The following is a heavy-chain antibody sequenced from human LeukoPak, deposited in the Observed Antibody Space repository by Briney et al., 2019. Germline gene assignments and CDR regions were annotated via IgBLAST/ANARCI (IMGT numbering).Heavy chain of an antibody. CDR1: GFTFSSYW. Sequence: PGGSLRLSCAASGFTFSSYWMSWVRQAPGKGLEWVANIKQDGSEKYYVDSVKGRFTISRDNAKNSLYLQMNSLRAEDTAVYYCARDHYDYVWGSYRQLGNDYWGQGTLGTVSS. CDR2: IKQDGSEK. D-gene: IGHD3-16*02. J-gene: IGHJ4*02. V-gene: IGHV3-7*01. CDR3: ARDHYDYVWGSYRQLGNDY.